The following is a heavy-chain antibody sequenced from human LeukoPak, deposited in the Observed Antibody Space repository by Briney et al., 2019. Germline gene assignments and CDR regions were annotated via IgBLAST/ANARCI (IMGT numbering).Heavy chain of an antibody. J-gene: IGHJ5*02. CDR2: ISSSGGST. D-gene: IGHD3-10*01. Sequence: GGSLRLSCVASGFIFNSYAMSWVRQAPGKGLEWVSGISSSGGSTYYADSVKSRVTISRDNSKKTLYVQMNSLRAEDTAVYYFAKGGPRDYYGNWFDPCGQRTLVTVSS. V-gene: IGHV3-23*01. CDR1: GFIFNSYA. CDR3: AKGGPRDYYGNWFDP.